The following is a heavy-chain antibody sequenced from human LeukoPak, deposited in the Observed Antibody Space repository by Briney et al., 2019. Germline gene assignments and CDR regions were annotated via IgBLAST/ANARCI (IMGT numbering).Heavy chain of an antibody. V-gene: IGHV3-23*01. CDR1: GFTFNGYA. CDR3: AKHLGSHNFDY. CDR2: ISGSGANT. D-gene: IGHD3-10*01. Sequence: GGSLRLSCAASGFTFNGYAMSWVRQAPGKGLEWVSSISGSGANTYYANSVKGRFTVYRDNSKNTMYLQVNNLRAEDTAVYYCAKHLGSHNFDYWGQGTLVTVSS. J-gene: IGHJ4*02.